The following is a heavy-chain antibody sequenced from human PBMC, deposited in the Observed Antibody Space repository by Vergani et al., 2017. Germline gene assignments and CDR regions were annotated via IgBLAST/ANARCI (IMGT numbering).Heavy chain of an antibody. V-gene: IGHV4-34*01. D-gene: IGHD3-10*01. Sequence: QVQLQQWGPGLLKPSETLSLTCAVYGGSFSGYYWSWIRQPPGKGLEWIGEINHSGSTNYNPSLKSRVTISVDTSKNQFSLKLSSVTAADTAVYYCARRVLPCAFDIWGQGTMVTVSS. CDR3: ARRVLPCAFDI. CDR2: INHSGST. J-gene: IGHJ3*02. CDR1: GGSFSGYY.